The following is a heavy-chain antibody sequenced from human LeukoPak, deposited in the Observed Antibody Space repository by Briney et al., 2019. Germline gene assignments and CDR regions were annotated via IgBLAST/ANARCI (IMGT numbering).Heavy chain of an antibody. CDR1: GFTFSNYG. J-gene: IGHJ4*02. Sequence: GGSLRLSCAASGFTFSNYGMSWVRQAPGKGLEWVSSLSNSGSGIYYADSVKGRFTISRDNSKNTLYLQMNSLRAEDTAVYYCARGADSGYSSDNWGQGTLVSVSS. D-gene: IGHD3-9*01. V-gene: IGHV3-23*01. CDR3: ARGADSGYSSDN. CDR2: LSNSGSGI.